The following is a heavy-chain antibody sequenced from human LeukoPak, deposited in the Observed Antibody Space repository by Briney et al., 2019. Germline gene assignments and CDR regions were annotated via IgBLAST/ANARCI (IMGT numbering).Heavy chain of an antibody. CDR3: ARGIAAAGRGDY. D-gene: IGHD6-13*01. CDR2: INPNSGGT. J-gene: IGHJ4*02. Sequence: ASVKVSCKASGYTFTGYYMHWVRQAPGQGLEWMGWINPNSGGTNHAQKFQGRVTMTRDTSISTAYMELSRLRSDDTAVYYCARGIAAAGRGDYWGQGTLVTVSS. CDR1: GYTFTGYY. V-gene: IGHV1-2*02.